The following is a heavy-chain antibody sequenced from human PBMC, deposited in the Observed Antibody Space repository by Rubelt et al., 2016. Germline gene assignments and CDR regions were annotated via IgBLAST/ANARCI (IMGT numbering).Heavy chain of an antibody. CDR2: IWHGGTT. Sequence: QVQLQESGPGLVEPSGTLSLTCAVSGYSIRSAYYRGWIRQSPGKGLEWIAIIWHGGTTFYNPSLQSRVTISVDTPRDHFSRRLHSVTASDTALDYCARLGGWSRGGSFDSWGPGALVTVSS. J-gene: IGHJ4*02. V-gene: IGHV4-38-2*01. D-gene: IGHD3-16*01. CDR3: ARLGGWSRGGSFDS. CDR1: GYSIRSAYY.